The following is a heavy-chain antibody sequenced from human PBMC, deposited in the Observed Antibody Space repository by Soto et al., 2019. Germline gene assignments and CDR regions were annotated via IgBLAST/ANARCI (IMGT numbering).Heavy chain of an antibody. V-gene: IGHV1-8*01. CDR1: GYTFASFD. CDR2: MSPNSDNA. CDR3: ARGLYYYDLDV. Sequence: QVQVVQSGAEVKKPGASVKVSCKASGYTFASFDINWVRQATGQGLEWMGWMSPNSDNAVYAQKFQGRVTMTRDTSISTAYMELSSLRSEDTAVYYCARGLYYYDLDVWGQGTTVTVSS. J-gene: IGHJ6*02.